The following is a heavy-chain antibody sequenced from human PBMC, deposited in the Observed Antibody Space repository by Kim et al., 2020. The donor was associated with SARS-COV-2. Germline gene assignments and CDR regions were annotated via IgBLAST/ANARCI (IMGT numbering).Heavy chain of an antibody. V-gene: IGHV3-43*02. CDR3: AKCDYYDTSCHAFDI. D-gene: IGHD3-22*01. Sequence: GGSLRLSCAASGFTFDDYAMHWVRQTPGKGLEWVSLISGDGGRTYYADSVKGRFTISRDNSKNSLYLQMNSLRTEDTALYYCAKCDYYDTSCHAFDILGQGTMVTFSS. J-gene: IGHJ3*02. CDR1: GFTFDDYA. CDR2: ISGDGGRT.